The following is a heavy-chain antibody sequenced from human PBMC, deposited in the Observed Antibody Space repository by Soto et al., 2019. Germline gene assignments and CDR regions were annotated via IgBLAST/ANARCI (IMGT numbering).Heavy chain of an antibody. J-gene: IGHJ3*02. V-gene: IGHV4-31*03. Sequence: PSETLSLTCTVSGGSISSGGYYWSWIRQHPGKGLEWIGYIYYCGSTYYNPSLKSRVTISVDTSKNQFSLKLSFVTAADTAVYYCARVWGGAFDIWGQGTMVTVSS. CDR3: ARVWGGAFDI. CDR1: GGSISSGGYY. D-gene: IGHD3-10*01. CDR2: IYYCGST.